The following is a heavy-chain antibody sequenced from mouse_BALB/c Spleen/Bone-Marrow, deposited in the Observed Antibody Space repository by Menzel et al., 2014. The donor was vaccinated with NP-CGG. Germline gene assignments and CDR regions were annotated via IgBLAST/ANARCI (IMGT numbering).Heavy chain of an antibody. CDR3: TRSNYGYWFFDV. V-gene: IGHV1S81*02. Sequence: QVQLQQSGAELVKPGASVKLSCKASGYSFTNYYMCWVKQWPGQGLEWIGEINPSNGGTNFNEKFKSKATLTVDKSSSTAFMQLSSLTSEDSAVYYCTRSNYGYWFFDVWGAGTTVTVSS. CDR1: GYSFTNYY. D-gene: IGHD1-1*01. J-gene: IGHJ1*01. CDR2: INPSNGGT.